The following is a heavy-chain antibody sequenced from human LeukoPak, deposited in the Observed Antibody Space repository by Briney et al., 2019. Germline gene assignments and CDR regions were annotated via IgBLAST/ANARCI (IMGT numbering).Heavy chain of an antibody. CDR3: AKEIYDSSPLDY. CDR2: ISSSGSTI. J-gene: IGHJ4*02. V-gene: IGHV3-11*01. D-gene: IGHD3-22*01. Sequence: PGGSLRLSCAASGFTFSDYYMSWIRQAPGKGLEWVSYISSSGSTIYYADSVKGRFTISRDNAKNSLYLQMNSLRAEDTAVYYCAKEIYDSSPLDYWGQGTLVTVSS. CDR1: GFTFSDYY.